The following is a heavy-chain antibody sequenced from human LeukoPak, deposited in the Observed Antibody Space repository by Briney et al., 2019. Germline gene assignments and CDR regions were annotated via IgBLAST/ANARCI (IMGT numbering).Heavy chain of an antibody. CDR3: SSLAMIRGVMPFDY. Sequence: KTGGSLRLSCAASGFTFSNAWMSWVRQAPGKGLEWVGRIKSKTDGGTIDYAAPVKGRFTISRDDSKNTLYLQMNSLKSEDTAVYYCSSLAMIRGVMPFDYWGQGTLVTVSS. D-gene: IGHD3-10*01. J-gene: IGHJ4*02. CDR1: GFTFSNAW. V-gene: IGHV3-15*01. CDR2: IKSKTDGGTI.